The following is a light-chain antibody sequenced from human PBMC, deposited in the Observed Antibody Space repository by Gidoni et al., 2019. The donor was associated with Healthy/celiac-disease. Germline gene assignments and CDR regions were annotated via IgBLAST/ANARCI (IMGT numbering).Light chain of an antibody. V-gene: IGLV1-47*01. CDR3: AAWDDSLSGYVV. CDR2: RNN. Sequence: QSVLTQPPSASGTPGQRVTISVSGSSSNIGSNYVYWYQQLPGTAPKLLIYRNNQRPSGVPDRFSGSKSGTSASLAISGLRSEDEADYYCAAWDDSLSGYVVFGGGTKLTVL. CDR1: SSNIGSNY. J-gene: IGLJ2*01.